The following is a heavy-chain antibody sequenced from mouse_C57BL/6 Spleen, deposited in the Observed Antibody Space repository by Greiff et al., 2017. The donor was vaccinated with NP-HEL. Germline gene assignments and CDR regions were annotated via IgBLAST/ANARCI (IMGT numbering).Heavy chain of an antibody. CDR1: GFTFSDYG. Sequence: EVKLMESGGGLVKPGGSLKLSCAASGFTFSDYGMHWVRQAPEKGLEWVAYISSGSSTIYYADTVKGRFTISRDNAKNTLLLQMTSLRSEDTAMYYCARELPWFAYWGQGTLVTVSA. CDR2: ISSGSSTI. V-gene: IGHV5-17*01. CDR3: ARELPWFAY. J-gene: IGHJ3*01.